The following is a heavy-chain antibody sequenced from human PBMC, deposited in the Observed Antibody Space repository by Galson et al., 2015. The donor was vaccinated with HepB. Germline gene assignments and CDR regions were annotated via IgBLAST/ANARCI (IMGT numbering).Heavy chain of an antibody. CDR3: ALLENDAHY. CDR1: GFTFSSYA. V-gene: IGHV3-30-3*01. CDR2: ISYDGSNK. D-gene: IGHD1-1*01. J-gene: IGHJ4*02. Sequence: SLRLSCAASGFTFSSYAMHWVRQAPGKGLEWVAVISYDGSNKYYTDSVKGRFTISRDNSKNTLYLQMNSLRAEDTAVYYCALLENDAHYWGQGTLVTVSS.